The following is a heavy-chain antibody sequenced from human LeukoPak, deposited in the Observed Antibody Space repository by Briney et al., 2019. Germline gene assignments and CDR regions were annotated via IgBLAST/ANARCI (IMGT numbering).Heavy chain of an antibody. D-gene: IGHD1-26*01. CDR3: ARDRGGYRTLRESKYFQH. CDR2: INPNSGGT. V-gene: IGHV1-2*06. J-gene: IGHJ1*01. CDR1: GYTFTGYY. Sequence: ASVKVSCKASGYTFTGYYMHWVRQAPGQGLEWMGRINPNSGGTNYAQKFQGRVTMTRDTSISTAYMELSRLRSDDTAVYYCARDRGGYRTLRESKYFQHWGQGTLVTVSS.